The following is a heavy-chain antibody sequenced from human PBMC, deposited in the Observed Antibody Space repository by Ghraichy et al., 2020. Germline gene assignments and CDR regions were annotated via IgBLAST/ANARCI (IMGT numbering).Heavy chain of an antibody. V-gene: IGHV4-59*01. Sequence: SETLSLTCTVSGGSISSYYWSWIRQPPGKGLEWIGYIYYSGSTNYNPSLKSRVTTSVDTSKNQFSLRLSSVTAADTAIYYCARVRSSGFLDWFDPWGQGTLVTVSS. CDR3: ARVRSSGFLDWFDP. J-gene: IGHJ5*02. CDR2: IYYSGST. CDR1: GGSISSYY. D-gene: IGHD3-22*01.